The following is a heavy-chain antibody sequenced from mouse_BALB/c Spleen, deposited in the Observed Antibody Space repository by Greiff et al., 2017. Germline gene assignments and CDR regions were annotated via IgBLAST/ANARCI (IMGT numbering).Heavy chain of an antibody. CDR2: IHPNSGNT. CDR3: ARSYRYDGTDWYFDV. J-gene: IGHJ1*01. V-gene: IGHV1S130*01. Sequence: QVQLQQSGSVLVRPGASVKLSCKASGYTFTSSWMHWAKQRPGQGLEWIGEIHPNSGNTNYNEKFKGKATLTVDTSSSTAYVDLSSLTSEDSAVYYCARSYRYDGTDWYFDVWGAGTTVTVSS. CDR1: GYTFTSSW. D-gene: IGHD2-14*01.